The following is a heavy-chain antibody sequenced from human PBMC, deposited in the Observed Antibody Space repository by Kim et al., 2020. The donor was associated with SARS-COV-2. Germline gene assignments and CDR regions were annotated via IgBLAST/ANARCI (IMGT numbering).Heavy chain of an antibody. CDR2: IYSGGST. V-gene: IGHV3-66*01. J-gene: IGHJ3*02. D-gene: IGHD6-13*01. Sequence: GGSLRLSCAASGFTVSNNYMSWVRQAPGKGLEWVSIIYSGGSTYYADSVKGRFTISRDNSKNTLYLQMNSLRAEDTAVYYCARVHIAAGDIDALDIWGQGTMVTVSS. CDR1: GFTVSNNY. CDR3: ARVHIAAGDIDALDI.